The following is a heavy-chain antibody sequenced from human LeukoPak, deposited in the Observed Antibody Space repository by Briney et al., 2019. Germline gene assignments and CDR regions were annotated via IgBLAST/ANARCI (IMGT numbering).Heavy chain of an antibody. V-gene: IGHV4-59*01. CDR3: ARQASDSGYDSFTTTYYYYYYMDV. CDR2: IYYSGST. J-gene: IGHJ6*03. D-gene: IGHD5-12*01. Sequence: SETLSLTCTVSGGSISSYYWSWIRQPPGKGLEWIGYIYYSGSTNYNPSLKSRVTISVDTSKKQFSLKLSSVTAADTAVYYCARQASDSGYDSFTTTYYYYYYMDVWGKGTTVTVSS. CDR1: GGSISSYY.